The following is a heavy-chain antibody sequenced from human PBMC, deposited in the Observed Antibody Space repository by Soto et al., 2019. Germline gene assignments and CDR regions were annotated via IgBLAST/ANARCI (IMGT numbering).Heavy chain of an antibody. V-gene: IGHV4-59*01. CDR3: ARVRGYSYGYRYFDY. CDR1: GGSISSYY. CDR2: IYYSGST. D-gene: IGHD5-18*01. J-gene: IGHJ4*02. Sequence: SETLSLTCTVSGGSISSYYWSWIRQPPGKGLEWIGYIYYSGSTNYNPSLKSRVTISVDTSKNQFSLKLSSVTAADTAVYYCARVRGYSYGYRYFDYWGQGTLVTVSP.